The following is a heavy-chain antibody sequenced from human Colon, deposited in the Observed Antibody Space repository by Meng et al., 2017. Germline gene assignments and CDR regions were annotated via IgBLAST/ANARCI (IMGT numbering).Heavy chain of an antibody. CDR1: GVSGSSTVV. CDR2: TYYTSTWKY. V-gene: IGHV6-1*01. CDR3: VRGWSWGRGWYFDL. J-gene: IGHJ2*01. D-gene: IGHD7-27*01. Sequence: HQEGPVFLNPPPNLHSPGRTSGVSGSSTVVCSSSRQSPSRGREWLGRTYYTSTWKYRYALSVKSRITINPDTSKNQFSLQLNSFTPEDTAVYYCVRGWSWGRGWYFDLWGRGTLVTVSS.